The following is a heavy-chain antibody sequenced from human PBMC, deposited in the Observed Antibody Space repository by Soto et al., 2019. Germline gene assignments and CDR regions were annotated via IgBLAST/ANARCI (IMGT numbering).Heavy chain of an antibody. CDR2: IYYSGST. CDR1: GGSISSYY. V-gene: IGHV4-59*01. Sequence: QVQLQESGPGLVKPSETLSLTCTVSGGSISSYYWSWIRQPPGKGLEWIGYIYYSGSTNYNPSLKSRVTRSVDTSKNQFSLKLSSVTAADTAVYYCARDYCSSTSCYDDAFDTWGQGTMVTVSS. CDR3: ARDYCSSTSCYDDAFDT. D-gene: IGHD2-2*01. J-gene: IGHJ3*02.